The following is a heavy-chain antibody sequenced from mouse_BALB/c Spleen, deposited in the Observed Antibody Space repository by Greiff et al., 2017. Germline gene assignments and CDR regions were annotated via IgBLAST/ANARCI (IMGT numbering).Heavy chain of an antibody. D-gene: IGHD2-10*01. CDR1: GYTFTDYA. V-gene: IGHV1S137*01. CDR3: ARPLLNYYAMDY. J-gene: IGHJ4*01. Sequence: QVQLKQSGAELVRPGVSVKISCKGSGYTFTDYAMHWVKQSHAKSLEWIGVISTYYGDASYNQKFKGKATMTVDKSSSTAYMELARLTSEDSAIYYCARPLLNYYAMDYWGQGTSVTVSS. CDR2: ISTYYGDA.